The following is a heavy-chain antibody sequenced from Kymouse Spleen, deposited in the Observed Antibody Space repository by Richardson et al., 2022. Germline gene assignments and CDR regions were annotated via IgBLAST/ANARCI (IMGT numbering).Heavy chain of an antibody. CDR2: ISAYNGNT. D-gene: IGHD2-2*02. J-gene: IGHJ6*02. CDR3: ARKDIVVVPAAMDYYYGMDV. CDR1: GYTFTSYG. Sequence: QVQLVQSGAEVKKPGASVKVSCKASGYTFTSYGISWVRQAPGQGLEWMGWISAYNGNTNYAQKLQGRVTMTTDTSTSTAYMELRSLRSDDTAVYYCARKDIVVVPAAMDYYYGMDVWGQGTTVTVSS. V-gene: IGHV1-18*01.